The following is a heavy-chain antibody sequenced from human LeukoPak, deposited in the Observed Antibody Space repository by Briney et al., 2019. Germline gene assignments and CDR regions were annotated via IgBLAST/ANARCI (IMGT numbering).Heavy chain of an antibody. CDR1: GFTFSSYA. CDR2: ISGSGGST. J-gene: IGHJ4*02. CDR3: AKLQPLYDFWSGYPCYFDY. V-gene: IGHV3-23*01. Sequence: GGSLRLSCAASGFTFSSYAMSWVRQAPGKGLEWVSAISGSGGSTYYADSVKGRFTISRDNSKNTLYLQMNSLRAEDTAVYYCAKLQPLYDFWSGYPCYFDYWGQGTLVTVSS. D-gene: IGHD3-3*01.